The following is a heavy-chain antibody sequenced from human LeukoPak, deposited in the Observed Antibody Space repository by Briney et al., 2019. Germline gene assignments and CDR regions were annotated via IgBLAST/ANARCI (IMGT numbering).Heavy chain of an antibody. V-gene: IGHV3-13*01. D-gene: IGHD1-7*01. CDR2: IATAGDT. CDR3: ARGGELGFDP. CDR1: GFTFSSYD. Sequence: GGSLRLSCEASGFTFSSYDMHWVRQGIGKGLEWVSGIATAGDTFYAGSVKGRFPISRENGKKSLYLQMNDLRAGDTAVYYCARGGELGFDPWGQGALVTVSS. J-gene: IGHJ5*02.